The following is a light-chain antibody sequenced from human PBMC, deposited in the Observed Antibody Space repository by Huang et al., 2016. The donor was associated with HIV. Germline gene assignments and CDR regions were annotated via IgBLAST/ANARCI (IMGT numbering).Light chain of an antibody. CDR3: QQSYNTPRT. V-gene: IGKV1-39*01. Sequence: DIQMTQSPSYLSASVGDRVTITCRASQSISSYLNWYQQKPGKAPKLLIYAASILQSGVPSRFSCSGSGTDFTLTISSLQPEDFATYYCQQSYNTPRTFGQGTKLEIK. CDR2: AAS. J-gene: IGKJ2*01. CDR1: QSISSY.